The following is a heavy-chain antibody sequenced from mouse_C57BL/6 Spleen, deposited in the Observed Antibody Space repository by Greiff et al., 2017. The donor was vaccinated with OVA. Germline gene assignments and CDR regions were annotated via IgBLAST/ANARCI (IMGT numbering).Heavy chain of an antibody. CDR1: GFSFTSYA. V-gene: IGHV2-9-1*01. CDR3: ARNDYDYDGPWFAY. CDR2: IWTGGGT. D-gene: IGHD2-4*01. Sequence: VKLMESGPGLVAPSESLSITCTVSGFSFTSYAISWVRQPPGKGLEWLGVIWTGGGTNYNSALKSRLGISKDNSKSQVFLKMNRLQTDDTARYYCARNDYDYDGPWFAYWGQGTLVTVSA. J-gene: IGHJ3*01.